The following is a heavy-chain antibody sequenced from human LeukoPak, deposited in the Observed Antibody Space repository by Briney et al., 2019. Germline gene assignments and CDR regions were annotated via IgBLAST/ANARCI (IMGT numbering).Heavy chain of an antibody. CDR2: IKSKTDGGTT. J-gene: IGHJ6*03. Sequence: GGSLRLSCAASGFTFSNAWMSWDRQAPGKGLEWVGRIKSKTDGGTTDYAAPVKGRFTISRDDSKNTLYLQMNSLKTEDTAVYYCTTDPYSPIAAAGTDYYYMDVWGKGTTVTVSS. D-gene: IGHD6-13*01. V-gene: IGHV3-15*01. CDR1: GFTFSNAW. CDR3: TTDPYSPIAAAGTDYYYMDV.